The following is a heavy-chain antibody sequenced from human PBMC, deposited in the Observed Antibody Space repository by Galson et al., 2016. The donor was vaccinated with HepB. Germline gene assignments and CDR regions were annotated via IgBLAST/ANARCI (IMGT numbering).Heavy chain of an antibody. V-gene: IGHV1-46*01. CDR1: GDTFTSRY. J-gene: IGHJ3*02. CDR3: AGEPPLMGTPSGIGAFDI. Sequence: SCKASGDTFTSRYIHWVRQAPGQGLEWMGVFRLRGGWATYAQKLQGRVTMTRDTSTTTVDMELCSLTSDDTAVYYCAGEPPLMGTPSGIGAFDIWGQGTMVTVSS. CDR2: FRLRGGWA. D-gene: IGHD4-23*01.